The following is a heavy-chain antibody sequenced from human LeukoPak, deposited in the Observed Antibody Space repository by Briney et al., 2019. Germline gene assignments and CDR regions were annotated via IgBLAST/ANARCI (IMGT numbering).Heavy chain of an antibody. Sequence: SETLSLTCAVSGGSIMTTNWWSWVRQPPGKGLEWIGEVHLNGATNYNPSLESRVSISIDTSKNQMSLKLTSVTAADTAICYCTRESGAFSPFGFWGQGTLVTVSS. CDR3: TRESGAFSPFGF. D-gene: IGHD1-26*01. CDR1: GGSIMTTNW. CDR2: VHLNGAT. J-gene: IGHJ4*02. V-gene: IGHV4-4*02.